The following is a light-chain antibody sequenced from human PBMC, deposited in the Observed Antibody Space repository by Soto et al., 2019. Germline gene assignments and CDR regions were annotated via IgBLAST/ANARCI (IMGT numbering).Light chain of an antibody. CDR2: EVT. CDR1: SSDVGNYNY. J-gene: IGLJ2*01. V-gene: IGLV2-8*01. CDR3: TSYAAGKNVV. Sequence: QSALTQPPSASGSPGQSVTISCTGTSSDVGNYNYVSWYQQHPGKAPKLMIYEVTKRTSGVPDRFSGSKSGNMASLTVSGLQAEDEAEYYCTSYAAGKNVVFGGGTKLTVL.